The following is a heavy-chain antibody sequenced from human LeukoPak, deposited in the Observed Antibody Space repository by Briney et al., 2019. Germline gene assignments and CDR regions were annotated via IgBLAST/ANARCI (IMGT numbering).Heavy chain of an antibody. CDR3: ARGLYYYDSSGYYSWFDY. D-gene: IGHD3-22*01. V-gene: IGHV4-39*07. Sequence: SETLSLTCTVSGGSINSNYYYWGWIRQPPGKGLEWIGSIYYSGHTYYNPSLKSRVTISVDTSKNQFSLKLSSVTAADTAVYYCARGLYYYDSSGYYSWFDYWGQGTLVTVSS. CDR2: IYYSGHT. J-gene: IGHJ4*02. CDR1: GGSINSNYYY.